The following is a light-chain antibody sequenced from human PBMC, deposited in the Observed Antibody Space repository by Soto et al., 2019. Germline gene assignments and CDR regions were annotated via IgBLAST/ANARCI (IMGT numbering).Light chain of an antibody. CDR2: WAS. J-gene: IGKJ2*01. Sequence: DIVMTQSPDSLAVSLGERATINCKSSQSVFYSSILYSSRNKNYLAWYQQKPGQPPKLLVYWASTRESGIPDRFSGSGSGTDFTLTISGLQAEVVAVYYCQQYYTTPYTFGQGTKLEIK. CDR3: QQYYTTPYT. CDR1: QSVFYSSILYSSRNKNY. V-gene: IGKV4-1*01.